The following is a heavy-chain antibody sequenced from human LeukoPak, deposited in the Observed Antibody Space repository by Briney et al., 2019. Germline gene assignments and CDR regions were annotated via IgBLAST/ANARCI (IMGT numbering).Heavy chain of an antibody. CDR3: ARVLRDGYSYGTFDP. J-gene: IGHJ5*02. CDR1: GGSISSSNW. Sequence: SGTLSLTCAVSGGSISSSNWWSWVRQPPGKGLEWIGEIYHSGSTNYNPSLKSRVTISVDTSKNQFSLKLSSVTAADTAVYYCARVLRDGYSYGTFDPRGQGTLVTVSS. V-gene: IGHV4-4*02. CDR2: IYHSGST. D-gene: IGHD5-18*01.